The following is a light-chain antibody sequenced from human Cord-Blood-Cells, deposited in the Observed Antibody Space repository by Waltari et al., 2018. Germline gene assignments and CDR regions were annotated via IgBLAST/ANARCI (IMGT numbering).Light chain of an antibody. CDR2: GAS. Sequence: EIVLTQPPGTLSLSPGARATLSCRASQSVSSSYLAWYQQKPGQAPRLRIYGASSRATGIPDRFSGSGSGTDFTLTISRLEPEDFAVYYCQQYGSSAYTFGQGTSWRSN. V-gene: IGKV3-20*01. CDR1: QSVSSSY. CDR3: QQYGSSAYT. J-gene: IGKJ2*01.